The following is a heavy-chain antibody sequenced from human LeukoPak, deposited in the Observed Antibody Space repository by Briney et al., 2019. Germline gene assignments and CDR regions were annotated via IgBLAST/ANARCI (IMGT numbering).Heavy chain of an antibody. CDR2: IYSGGST. CDR3: ARDLGQYYDTSDNWFDP. J-gene: IGHJ5*02. Sequence: PGGSLRLSCAASGFTVSSNYMSWVRQAPGKGLEWVSIIYSGGSTFYADSVKGRLTISRDNSKNTLYLQMNSLRAEDTAVYYCARDLGQYYDTSDNWFDPWGQGTLVTVSS. CDR1: GFTVSSNY. V-gene: IGHV3-53*01. D-gene: IGHD3-22*01.